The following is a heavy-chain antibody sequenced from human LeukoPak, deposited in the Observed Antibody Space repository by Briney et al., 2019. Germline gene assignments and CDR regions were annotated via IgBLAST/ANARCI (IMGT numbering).Heavy chain of an antibody. J-gene: IGHJ4*02. V-gene: IGHV4-59*01. D-gene: IGHD5-18*01. Sequence: SETLSLTCTVSGGSISSYYWCWIRQPPGKGLEWIGYIYYSGSTNYNPSLKSRVTISVDTSKNQFSLKLSSVTAADTAVYYCARTHRGYSYGYGLDYWGQGTLVTVSS. CDR1: GGSISSYY. CDR2: IYYSGST. CDR3: ARTHRGYSYGYGLDY.